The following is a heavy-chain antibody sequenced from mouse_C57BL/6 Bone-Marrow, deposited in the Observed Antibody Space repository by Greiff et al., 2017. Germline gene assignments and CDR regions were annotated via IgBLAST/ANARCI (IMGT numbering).Heavy chain of an antibody. D-gene: IGHD3-1*01. CDR3: ARGHSSGPYYFDY. CDR1: GYAFSSSW. V-gene: IGHV1-82*01. Sequence: QVQLQQSGPELVKPGASVKISCKASGYAFSSSWMNWVKQRPGKGLEWIGRIYPGDGDTNYNGKFKGKATLTADKSSSTAYMQLSSLTSEDSAVYFCARGHSSGPYYFDYWGQGTTLTVSS. CDR2: IYPGDGDT. J-gene: IGHJ2*01.